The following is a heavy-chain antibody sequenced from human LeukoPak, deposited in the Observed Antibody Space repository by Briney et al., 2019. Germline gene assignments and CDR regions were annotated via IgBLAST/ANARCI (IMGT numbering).Heavy chain of an antibody. D-gene: IGHD2-2*01. CDR3: AKSEVIVVVPAASPIDY. Sequence: GGSLRLSCAASGFTFSSYGMHWVRQAPGKGLEWVAFIRYDGSNKYYADSVKGRFTISSDNSKNTLYLQMNSLRAEDTAVYYCAKSEVIVVVPAASPIDYWGQGTLVTVSS. V-gene: IGHV3-30*02. J-gene: IGHJ4*02. CDR2: IRYDGSNK. CDR1: GFTFSSYG.